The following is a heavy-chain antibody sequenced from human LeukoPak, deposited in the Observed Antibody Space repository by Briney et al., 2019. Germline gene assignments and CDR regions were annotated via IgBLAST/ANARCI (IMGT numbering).Heavy chain of an antibody. CDR2: IYYSGST. CDR3: ARGYYDYVWGSYRSVNLFDY. D-gene: IGHD3-16*02. J-gene: IGHJ4*02. Sequence: PSETLSLTCTVSGGSISSSSYDWGWIRQPPGKGLEWIGSIYYSGSTYYNPSLKSRVTISVDTSKNQFSLKMSSVTAADTAVYYCARGYYDYVWGSYRSVNLFDYWGQGNLVTVSS. V-gene: IGHV4-39*01. CDR1: GGSISSSSYD.